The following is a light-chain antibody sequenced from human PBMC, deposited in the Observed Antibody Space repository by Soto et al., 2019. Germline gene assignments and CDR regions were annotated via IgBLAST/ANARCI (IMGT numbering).Light chain of an antibody. Sequence: DIQMTQSPSTLSASVGGRVTITCQASQNIRSWLAWYQQKPGKAPRLLIYKASSLEGGVPSRFSGSGSGTEFTLTISSLQPDDSATYYCQQYDSSSTFSGGTKVDIK. V-gene: IGKV1-5*03. J-gene: IGKJ4*02. CDR2: KAS. CDR3: QQYDSSST. CDR1: QNIRSW.